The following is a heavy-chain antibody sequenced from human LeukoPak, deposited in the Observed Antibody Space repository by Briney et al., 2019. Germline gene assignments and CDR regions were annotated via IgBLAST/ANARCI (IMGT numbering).Heavy chain of an antibody. Sequence: PGGSLRLSCAASGFTFSSYSMNWVRQAPGKGLEWVSSISSSSSYIYYADSVKGRFTISRDNAKNSLYLQMNSLRAEDTAVYYCARDGLLGYCSSTSCPTPTFDYWGQGTPVTVSS. D-gene: IGHD2-2*01. CDR1: GFTFSSYS. CDR2: ISSSSSYI. CDR3: ARDGLLGYCSSTSCPTPTFDY. V-gene: IGHV3-21*01. J-gene: IGHJ4*02.